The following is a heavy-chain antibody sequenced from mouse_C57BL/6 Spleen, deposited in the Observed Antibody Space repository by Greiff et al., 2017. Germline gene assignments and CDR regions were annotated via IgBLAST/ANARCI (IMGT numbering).Heavy chain of an antibody. CDR3: ARGVVATRAWFAY. V-gene: IGHV5-6*01. CDR2: ISSGGSYT. D-gene: IGHD1-1*01. Sequence: EVMLVESGGDLVKPGGSLKLSCAASGFTFSSYGMSWVRQTPDKRLEWVATISSGGSYTYYPDSVKGRFTISRDNAKNTLYLQMSSLKSEDTAMYYCARGVVATRAWFAYWGQGTLVTVSA. J-gene: IGHJ3*01. CDR1: GFTFSSYG.